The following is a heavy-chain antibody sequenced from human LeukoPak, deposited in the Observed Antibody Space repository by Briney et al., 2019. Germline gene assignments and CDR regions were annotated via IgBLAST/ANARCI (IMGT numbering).Heavy chain of an antibody. J-gene: IGHJ5*02. CDR2: INSDGSST. D-gene: IGHD6-13*01. CDR3: ARRGSSWPNWFDP. V-gene: IGHV3-74*01. CDR1: GFTFSSYW. Sequence: GGSLRLSCAASGFTFSSYWMHWVRQAPGKGLVWVSRINSDGSSTSYADSVKGRFTISRDNAKNSLYLQMNSLRAEDTALYYCARRGSSWPNWFDPWGQGTLVTVSS.